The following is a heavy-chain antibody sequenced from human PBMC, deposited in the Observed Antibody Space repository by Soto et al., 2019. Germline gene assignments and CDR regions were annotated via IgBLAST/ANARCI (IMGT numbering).Heavy chain of an antibody. CDR1: GFTLTSYS. D-gene: IGHD3-10*01. J-gene: IGHJ6*02. CDR2: ISSSSSHI. V-gene: IGHV3-21*02. Sequence: EVQLVESGGGLVKPGGSLRLSCAASGFTLTSYSMNWVRQAPGKGLEWDSSISSSSSHIYYADSVKGRFTISRDNARNALYLEMNSLRAEDTAVYYCVRERGLSSYYGMDVWGQGTTVTVSS. CDR3: VRERGLSSYYGMDV.